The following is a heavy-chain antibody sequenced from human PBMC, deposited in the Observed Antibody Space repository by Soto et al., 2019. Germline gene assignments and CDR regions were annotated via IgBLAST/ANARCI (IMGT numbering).Heavy chain of an antibody. CDR2: ISSSRTYI. J-gene: IGHJ4*02. D-gene: IGHD2-2*03. V-gene: IGHV3-21*01. CDR1: GFTFSSYT. CDR3: AGVYEGGYCSSTSCHADY. Sequence: GGSLRLSCAASGFTFSSYTRSWVRQAPGKGLEWVSSISSSRTYIYYADSVKGRFTISRDNAKNSLYLQMNSLRAEDTAVYYCAGVYEGGYCSSTSCHADYWGQGTLVTVSS.